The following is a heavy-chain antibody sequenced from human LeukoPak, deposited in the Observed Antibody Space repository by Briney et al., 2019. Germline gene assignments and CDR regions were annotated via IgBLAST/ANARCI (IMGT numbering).Heavy chain of an antibody. CDR3: AREYSSGRTDYFDF. CDR1: GGSFSGYY. J-gene: IGHJ4*02. D-gene: IGHD6-19*01. V-gene: IGHV4-34*01. CDR2: INHSGST. Sequence: SETQSLTCAVYGGSFSGYYWSWIRQPPGKGLEWIGEINHSGSTNYNPSLKSRVTISVDTSKNQFSLNLNSVTAADTAVYYCAREYSSGRTDYFDFWGQGALVTVSS.